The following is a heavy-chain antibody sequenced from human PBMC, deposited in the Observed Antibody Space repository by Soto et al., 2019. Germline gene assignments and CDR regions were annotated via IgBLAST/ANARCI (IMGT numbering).Heavy chain of an antibody. V-gene: IGHV3-33*01. CDR1: GFTFSGYG. D-gene: IGHD1-26*01. J-gene: IGHJ4*02. CDR3: ARDGVGATTFFGYFDY. CDR2: TRHDGSNT. Sequence: QVQLVESGGGVDQPGRSLRLSCAASGFTFSGYGMHWVRQAPGKGLEWVAITRHDGSNTYYADSVRGRFTISRDNSKKTLYLQMDSLRAEDTAVYYCARDGVGATTFFGYFDYWGQGTLVTVSS.